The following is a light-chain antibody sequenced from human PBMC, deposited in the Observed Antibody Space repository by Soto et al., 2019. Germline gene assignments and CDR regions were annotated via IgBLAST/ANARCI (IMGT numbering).Light chain of an antibody. CDR2: GAS. CDR1: QSVSSN. Sequence: EIVLTQSPGTLSLSPGERATLSCRGSQSVSSNLAWYQLKPGQAPRLLIYGASTRATGIPARFSGSGSGTDFTLTISRLEPEDFAVYYCQQYSSSPSITFGQGTRLEIK. V-gene: IGKV3-20*01. J-gene: IGKJ5*01. CDR3: QQYSSSPSIT.